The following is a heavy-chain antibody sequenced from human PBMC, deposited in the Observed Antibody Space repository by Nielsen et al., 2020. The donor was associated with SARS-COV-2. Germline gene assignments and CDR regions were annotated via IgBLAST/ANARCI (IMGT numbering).Heavy chain of an antibody. J-gene: IGHJ6*02. D-gene: IGHD5-18*01. Sequence: GSLRLSCTVSGGSISPYFWSWVRQPPGKGLEWIGYIYYSGSTNYNPSLKSRVTISVDTSKNQFSLKLSSVTAADTAVYYCARSPRGYSYGSYYYYGMDVWGQGTTVTVSS. CDR2: IYYSGST. CDR1: GGSISPYF. V-gene: IGHV4-59*12. CDR3: ARSPRGYSYGSYYYYGMDV.